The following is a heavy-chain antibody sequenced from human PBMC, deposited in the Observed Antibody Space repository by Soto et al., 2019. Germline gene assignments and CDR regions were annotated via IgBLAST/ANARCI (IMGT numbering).Heavy chain of an antibody. CDR1: GGSISSGDYY. CDR3: ARDLAVAGTTRGYYYYGMDV. D-gene: IGHD6-19*01. Sequence: SETLSLTCTVSGGSISSGDYYWSWIRQPPGKCLEWIGYIYYSGSTYYNPSLKSRVTISVDTSKNQFSLKLSSVTAADTAVYYCARDLAVAGTTRGYYYYGMDVWGQGTTVTVYS. J-gene: IGHJ6*02. V-gene: IGHV4-30-4*01. CDR2: IYYSGST.